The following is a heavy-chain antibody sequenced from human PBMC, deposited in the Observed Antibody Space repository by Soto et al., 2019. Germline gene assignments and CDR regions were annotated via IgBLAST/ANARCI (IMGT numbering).Heavy chain of an antibody. J-gene: IGHJ4*02. Sequence: ASVKVSCKASGYTFTSYAMHWVRQAPGQRLEWMGWINAGNGNTKYSQKFQGRVTITRDTSASTAYMELSSLRSEDTVVYYCARRPGIAAAGHFDYWGQGTLVTVSS. CDR3: ARRPGIAAAGHFDY. CDR2: INAGNGNT. D-gene: IGHD6-13*01. V-gene: IGHV1-3*01. CDR1: GYTFTSYA.